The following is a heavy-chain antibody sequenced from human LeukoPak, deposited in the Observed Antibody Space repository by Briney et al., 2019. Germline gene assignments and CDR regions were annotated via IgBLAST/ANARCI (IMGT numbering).Heavy chain of an antibody. V-gene: IGHV1-18*01. CDR3: ARVGLPYYYGSGSLYYFDY. CDR2: ISAYNGNT. D-gene: IGHD3-10*01. CDR1: GYTFTSYG. Sequence: GASVKVSCKASGYTFTSYGISWVRQAPGQGLEWMGWISAYNGNTNYAQKLQGRVTMTTDTSTSTAYMELRSLRSDDTAVYYCARVGLPYYYGSGSLYYFDYWGQGTQVTVSS. J-gene: IGHJ4*02.